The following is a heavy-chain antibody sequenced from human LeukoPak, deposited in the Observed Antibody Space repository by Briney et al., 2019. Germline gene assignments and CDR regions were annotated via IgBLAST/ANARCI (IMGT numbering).Heavy chain of an antibody. Sequence: GGSLRLSCAASGFTFSSYGVHWVRQAPGKGLEWVAVISYDGSNKYYADSVKGRFTISRDNSKNTLYLQMNSLRAEDTAVYYCAKEDCSSTSCPSDWGQGTLVTVSS. J-gene: IGHJ4*02. CDR3: AKEDCSSTSCPSD. CDR1: GFTFSSYG. V-gene: IGHV3-30*18. CDR2: ISYDGSNK. D-gene: IGHD2-2*01.